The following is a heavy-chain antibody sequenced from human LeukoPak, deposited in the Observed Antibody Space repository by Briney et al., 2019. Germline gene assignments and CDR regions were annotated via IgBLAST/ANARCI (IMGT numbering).Heavy chain of an antibody. D-gene: IGHD4-17*01. Sequence: GSLRLSCAASGFTFSSYWMHWVRQAPGKGLVWVSRINSDGSSTSYADSVKGRFTISRDNAKNTLYLQMNSLRAEDTAVYYCARDDYGSWDFNYWGQGTLVTVSS. CDR3: ARDDYGSWDFNY. CDR1: GFTFSSYW. J-gene: IGHJ4*02. CDR2: INSDGSST. V-gene: IGHV3-74*01.